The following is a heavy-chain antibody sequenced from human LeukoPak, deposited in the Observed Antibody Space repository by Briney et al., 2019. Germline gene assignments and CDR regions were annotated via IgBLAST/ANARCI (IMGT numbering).Heavy chain of an antibody. D-gene: IGHD2-15*01. J-gene: IGHJ4*02. CDR2: IHGGGNT. CDR1: GFTVSSSY. CDR3: TRDLNSGGSC. V-gene: IGHV3-53*01. Sequence: GGSLRLSCAASGFTVSSSYMSWVRQAPGKGLEWVSVIHGGGNTYYADSVKGRFTISRDNSKNTLYLQMNSLRAEDTAVYYCTRDLNSGGSCWGQGTLVTVSS.